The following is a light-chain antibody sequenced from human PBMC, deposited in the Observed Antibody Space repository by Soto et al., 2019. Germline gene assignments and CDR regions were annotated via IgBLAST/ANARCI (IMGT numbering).Light chain of an antibody. J-gene: IGLJ3*02. CDR3: AAWDDSLNGPV. V-gene: IGLV1-44*01. CDR1: SSNIGSNA. CDR2: YNN. Sequence: QSVLAQPPSASGTPGQGVTIYCSGSSSNIGSNAVNWYQHLPRTAPKLLIYYNNRRPSGVPDRFSGSKSGTSASLAISGLQSQDEADYYCAAWDDSLNGPVFGGGTKLTVL.